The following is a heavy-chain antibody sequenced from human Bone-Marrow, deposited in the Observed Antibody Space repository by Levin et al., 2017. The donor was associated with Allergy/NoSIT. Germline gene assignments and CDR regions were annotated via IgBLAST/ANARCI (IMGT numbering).Heavy chain of an antibody. Sequence: GGSLRLSCAGSGFTFSYYALSWVRQAPGKGLKWVASIRNSGGTTDYADSVKGRFTISRANPKTTLYLEMNSLRAEDTAVYYCARHDILTGYYVHPFNNWGQGTLVTVSS. CDR1: GFTFSYYA. J-gene: IGHJ4*02. D-gene: IGHD3-9*01. CDR3: ARHDILTGYYVHPFNN. CDR2: IRNSGGTT. V-gene: IGHV3-23*01.